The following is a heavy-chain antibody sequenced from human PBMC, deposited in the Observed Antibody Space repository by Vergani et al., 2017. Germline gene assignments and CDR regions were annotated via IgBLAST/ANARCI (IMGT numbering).Heavy chain of an antibody. CDR3: ARDQKGYCSSTSCYRAYYYMDV. D-gene: IGHD2-2*01. CDR2: IWYDGSNK. J-gene: IGHJ6*03. Sequence: QVQLVESGGGVVQPGRSLRLSCAASGFTFSSYGMHWVRQAPGKGLEWVAVIWYDGSNKYYADSVKGRFTISRDNSKNTLYLQMNSLRAEDTAVYYCARDQKGYCSSTSCYRAYYYMDVWGKGTTVTVS. V-gene: IGHV3-33*01. CDR1: GFTFSSYG.